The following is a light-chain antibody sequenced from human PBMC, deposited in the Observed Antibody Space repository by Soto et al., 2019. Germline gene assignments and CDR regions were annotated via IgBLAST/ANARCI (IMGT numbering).Light chain of an antibody. CDR3: SSYTTVSTYV. CDR1: SSDVGGYNY. Sequence: QSVLTQPASGSGSPGQSSTISCTGTSSDVGGYNYVSWYQQHPGKAPKLMIYDVRNRPSGVSNRFSGSKSVNTASLTISGLQAEDEADYYCSSYTTVSTYVFGTGTKVTVL. J-gene: IGLJ1*01. V-gene: IGLV2-14*01. CDR2: DVR.